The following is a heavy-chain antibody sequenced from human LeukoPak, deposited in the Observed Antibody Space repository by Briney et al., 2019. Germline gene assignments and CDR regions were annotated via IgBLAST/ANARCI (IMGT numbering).Heavy chain of an antibody. V-gene: IGHV1-2*02. J-gene: IGHJ5*01. CDR1: VYTFTYYY. CDR3: AQDPDCGGGSCYSAKLFDS. D-gene: IGHD2-15*01. CDR2: INPNSGDT. Sequence: APVTVSFKSSVYTFTYYYIHWVRQAPAQGLEWMGWINPNSGDTNYAQKFQGRDTMTRDTSISTAYMELSRLRSDDTAVYYCAQDPDCGGGSCYSAKLFDSWGQGTLVTVSS.